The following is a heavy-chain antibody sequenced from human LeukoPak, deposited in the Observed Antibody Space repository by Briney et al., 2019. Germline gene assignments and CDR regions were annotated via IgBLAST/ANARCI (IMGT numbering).Heavy chain of an antibody. D-gene: IGHD4-11*01. CDR1: GYTFTSYA. V-gene: IGHV1-3*01. J-gene: IGHJ4*02. CDR3: ARGSAVTANNFDF. CDR2: INAGNGNT. Sequence: GASVKVSCKASGYTFTSYAMHWVRQAPGQRLEWMGWINAGNGNTKYSQKFQGRVTITRDASASTTYMELSSLRSEDTAVYYCARGSAVTANNFDFWGQGTLVTVSS.